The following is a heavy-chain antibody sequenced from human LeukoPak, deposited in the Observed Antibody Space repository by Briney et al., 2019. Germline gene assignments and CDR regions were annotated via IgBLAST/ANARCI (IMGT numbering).Heavy chain of an antibody. CDR1: GYTFTSYY. CDR3: ARDGSSLRFLEWLLYDY. V-gene: IGHV1-46*01. D-gene: IGHD3-3*01. CDR2: INPSGGST. J-gene: IGHJ4*02. Sequence: ASVKVSCKASGYTFTSYYMHWVRQAPGQGLEWIGVINPSGGSTSYAQKFQGRATMTRDTSTSTVYMELSSLRSEDTAVYYCARDGSSLRFLEWLLYDYWGQGTLVTVSS.